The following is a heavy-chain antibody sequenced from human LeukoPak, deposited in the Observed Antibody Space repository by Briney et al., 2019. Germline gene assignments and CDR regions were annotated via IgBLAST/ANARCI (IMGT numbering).Heavy chain of an antibody. CDR3: VRDLHVRCTSTVTTGGADS. J-gene: IGHJ4*02. V-gene: IGHV3-23*01. D-gene: IGHD4-17*01. CDR2: ISNSGGNT. CDR1: GFTFSSYA. Sequence: PGGSLRLSCAASGFTFSSYAMNWVRKAPGKGLEWVSVISNSGGNTYYADSVKGRFTISRDNSKNTLYLQMNSLRAEDTALYFCVRDLHVRCTSTVTTGGADSWGQGTPVTVSS.